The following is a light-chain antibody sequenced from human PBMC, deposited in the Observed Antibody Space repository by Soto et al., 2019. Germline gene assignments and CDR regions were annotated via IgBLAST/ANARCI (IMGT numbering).Light chain of an antibody. V-gene: IGKV3-11*01. Sequence: IVLTPSPATLSFSPGQRVTLSCRASQSVSNYLAWYQKKPGQAPRLIVSAASNRATGIPSRFSGSGSGTDFTLTIRRLEPEDLGVFYCQQRFDWPKITFGQGTRLEIK. CDR1: QSVSNY. CDR3: QQRFDWPKIT. J-gene: IGKJ5*01. CDR2: AAS.